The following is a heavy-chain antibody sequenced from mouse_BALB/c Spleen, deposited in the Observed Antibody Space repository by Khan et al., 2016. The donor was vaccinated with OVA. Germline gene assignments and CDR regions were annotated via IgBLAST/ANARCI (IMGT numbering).Heavy chain of an antibody. CDR3: ARAGWDVFAY. Sequence: QVQLQQSGPELVKPGASVKMSCKASGYTFIDYVMNWVKQRNGQGLEWIGQIYPGSDSTYYNEKFKGKATLTADRSSSTAYMQLSNLTSEDSAVYVCARAGWDVFAYWGQGTLVTVSA. CDR1: GYTFIDYV. V-gene: IGHV1-77*01. J-gene: IGHJ3*01. D-gene: IGHD4-1*01. CDR2: IYPGSDST.